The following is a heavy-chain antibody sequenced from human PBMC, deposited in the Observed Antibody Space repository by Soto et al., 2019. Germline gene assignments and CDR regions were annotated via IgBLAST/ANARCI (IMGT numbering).Heavy chain of an antibody. Sequence: EVRLLECAGGLVQPGRSLRLSCAASGFTFSVYAMSWVRQAPGKGLEWVSGISGSGDSTHYADSVKGRFTVSRDNSKSMLYLQTNSLRAEDTAIYYCAKALYGGFTYWGQGTLVTVSS. J-gene: IGHJ4*02. V-gene: IGHV3-23*01. D-gene: IGHD3-10*01. CDR3: AKALYGGFTY. CDR1: GFTFSVYA. CDR2: ISGSGDST.